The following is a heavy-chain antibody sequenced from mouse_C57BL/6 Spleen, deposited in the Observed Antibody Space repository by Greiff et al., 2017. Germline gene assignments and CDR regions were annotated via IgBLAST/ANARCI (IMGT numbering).Heavy chain of an antibody. D-gene: IGHD2-10*01. CDR2: ISSGGSYT. CDR3: ARQTYYGNLFDY. V-gene: IGHV5-6*01. J-gene: IGHJ2*01. Sequence: EVQRVESGGDLVKPGGSLKLSCAASGFTFSSYGMSWVRQTPDKRLEWVATISSGGSYTYYPDSVKGRFTISRDNAKNTLYLQMSSLKSEDTAMYYCARQTYYGNLFDYWRQGTTLTVSS. CDR1: GFTFSSYG.